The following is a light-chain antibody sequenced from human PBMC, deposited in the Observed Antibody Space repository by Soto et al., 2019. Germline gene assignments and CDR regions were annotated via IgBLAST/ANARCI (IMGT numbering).Light chain of an antibody. CDR2: AAS. Sequence: DIPVTQHPSSLSASVGDRVTITCRASQGIKNYLAWYQQKPGETPKLLIYAASTLKSGIPPRFSGSGSGTDFTLTINNLQPEDVATYYCQRYYNAPFTFGGGTKVEIK. CDR3: QRYYNAPFT. CDR1: QGIKNY. J-gene: IGKJ4*01. V-gene: IGKV1-27*01.